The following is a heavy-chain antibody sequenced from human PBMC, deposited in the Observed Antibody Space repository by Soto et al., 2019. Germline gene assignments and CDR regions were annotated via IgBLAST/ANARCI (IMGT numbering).Heavy chain of an antibody. D-gene: IGHD4-17*01. CDR3: ARDDYGGIFDH. Sequence: QVQLVPSGAEVKKPGASVKVSCKVSGYTFTTYGISWVRQAPGQGLEWMGWISTYNGNRNYAQRPQSRVTMTTDTSTSTAYMDLRSLRSDDTAVYYCARDDYGGIFDHWGQGTPVTVS. CDR2: ISTYNGNR. CDR1: GYTFTTYG. V-gene: IGHV1-18*01. J-gene: IGHJ4*02.